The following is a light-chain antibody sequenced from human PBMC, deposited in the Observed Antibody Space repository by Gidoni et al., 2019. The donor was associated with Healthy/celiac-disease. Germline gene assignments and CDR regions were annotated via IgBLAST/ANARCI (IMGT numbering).Light chain of an antibody. Sequence: EIVLTQSPGTLSLSPGERATLSCRASQSVSSSYLAWYQQKPGQAPGLLIYGASSRATGIPDRFSGSGSGTDFTLTISRLEPEDFAVYYCQQYGSSVTFXQXTKLEIK. CDR3: QQYGSSVT. CDR1: QSVSSSY. CDR2: GAS. V-gene: IGKV3-20*01. J-gene: IGKJ2*01.